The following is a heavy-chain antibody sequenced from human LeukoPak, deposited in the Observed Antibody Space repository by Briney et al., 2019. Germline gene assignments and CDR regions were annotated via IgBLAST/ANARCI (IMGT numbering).Heavy chain of an antibody. J-gene: IGHJ4*02. CDR1: GYTFTSYG. Sequence: ASVKVSCKASGYTFTSYGISWVRQAPGQGLEWMGWISAYNGNTNYAQKLQGRVTMTTDTSTSTAYMELRSLRSDDTAVYYCARSSTIFGVVISGYFDYWGQGTLVTASS. D-gene: IGHD3-3*01. V-gene: IGHV1-18*01. CDR2: ISAYNGNT. CDR3: ARSSTIFGVVISGYFDY.